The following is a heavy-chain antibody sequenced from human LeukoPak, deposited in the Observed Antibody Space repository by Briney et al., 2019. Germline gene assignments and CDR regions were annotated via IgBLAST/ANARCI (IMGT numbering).Heavy chain of an antibody. D-gene: IGHD3-10*01. CDR1: GFTFSDYY. V-gene: IGHV3-11*04. Sequence: GGSLRLSCAASGFTFSDYYMSWIRQAPGEGLEWVSYISSSGSTIYYADSVKGRFTISRDNAKNSLYLQMNSLRAEDTAVYYCARMWFGEESNWFDPWGQGTLVTVSS. CDR3: ARMWFGEESNWFDP. CDR2: ISSSGSTI. J-gene: IGHJ5*02.